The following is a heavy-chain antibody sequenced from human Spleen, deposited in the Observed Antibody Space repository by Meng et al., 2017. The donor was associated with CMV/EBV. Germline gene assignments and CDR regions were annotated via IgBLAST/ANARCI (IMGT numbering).Heavy chain of an antibody. CDR2: ITWNGGTR. CDR3: ATFRDIFDV. Sequence: SLKISCGVSGFTFSKYAMHWVRQVPGKGLEWVSGITWNGGTRGYGDSVKGRFTISRDNAKNSLYLQMNSLRPDDTALYYCATFRDIFDVWGQGTMVTVSS. D-gene: IGHD2-15*01. V-gene: IGHV3-9*01. CDR1: GFTFSKYA. J-gene: IGHJ3*01.